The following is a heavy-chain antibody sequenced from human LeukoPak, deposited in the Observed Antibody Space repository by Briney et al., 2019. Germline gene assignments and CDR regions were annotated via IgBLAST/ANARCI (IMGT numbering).Heavy chain of an antibody. J-gene: IGHJ6*03. D-gene: IGHD6-13*01. CDR3: ARDRMEYSSSWYEYYMDV. CDR1: GGSISSGGYY. Sequence: SQTLSLTCTVSGGSISSGGYYWSWIRQHPGKGLEWIGYIYYSGSTYYNPSLKSRVTISVDTSNNQFSLKLSSVTAADTAVYYCARDRMEYSSSWYEYYMDVWGKGTTVTVSS. CDR2: IYYSGST. V-gene: IGHV4-31*03.